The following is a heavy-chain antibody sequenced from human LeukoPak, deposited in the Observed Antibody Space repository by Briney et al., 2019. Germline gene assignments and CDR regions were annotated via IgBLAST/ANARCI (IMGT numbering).Heavy chain of an antibody. D-gene: IGHD3-10*01. CDR2: ISWNSDSI. CDR3: AKGSKLLVRGVIDY. Sequence: GRSLRLSCAASGFIFDDYAMHWVRQAPGEGLEWVSGISWNSDSIAYADSVRGRFTISRDNAKNSLYLQMNSLRAEDTALYYCAKGSKLLVRGVIDYWGQGTLVTVSS. V-gene: IGHV3-9*01. CDR1: GFIFDDYA. J-gene: IGHJ4*02.